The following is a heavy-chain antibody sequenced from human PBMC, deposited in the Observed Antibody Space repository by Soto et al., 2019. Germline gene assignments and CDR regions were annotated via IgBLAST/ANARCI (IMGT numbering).Heavy chain of an antibody. CDR1: GGSISSGDYY. J-gene: IGHJ2*01. V-gene: IGHV4-30-4*01. CDR3: ARAPGAPFGVVIRDWYFDL. CDR2: IYYSGST. Sequence: SETLSLTCTVSGGSISSGDYYWSWIRQPPGKGLEWIGYIYYSGSTYYNPSLKSRVTISVDTSKNQFSLKLSFVTAADTAVYYCARAPGAPFGVVIRDWYFDLWGRGTLVTVSS. D-gene: IGHD3-3*01.